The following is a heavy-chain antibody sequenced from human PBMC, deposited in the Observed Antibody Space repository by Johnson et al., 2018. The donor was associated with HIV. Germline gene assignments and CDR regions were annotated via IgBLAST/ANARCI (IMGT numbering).Heavy chain of an antibody. CDR3: ARDVVSDGRYPPDAFDI. D-gene: IGHD3-16*02. CDR2: INQDGTEK. CDR1: GFTFSSYA. V-gene: IGHV3-7*04. J-gene: IGHJ3*02. Sequence: VQLVESGGGVVQPGRSLRLSCAASGFTFSSYAMSWVRQAPGKGLEWVANINQDGTEKYYVDFVKGRFTISRDNAKNSLFLQVKSLRAEDTAVYYCARDVVSDGRYPPDAFDIWGQGTMVTVSS.